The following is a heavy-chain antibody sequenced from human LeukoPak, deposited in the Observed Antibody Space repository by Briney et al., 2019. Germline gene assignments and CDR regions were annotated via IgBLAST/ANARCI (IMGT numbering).Heavy chain of an antibody. J-gene: IGHJ4*02. CDR2: IIPIFGTA. Sequence: SVKVSCKASGGTFSSYAISWVRQAPGQGLEWMGRIIPIFGTANYAQKFQGRDTITTDESTSTAYMELSSLRSEDTAVYYCARGGYCSGGSCSPYYFDYWGQGTLVTVSS. D-gene: IGHD2-15*01. V-gene: IGHV1-69*05. CDR1: GGTFSSYA. CDR3: ARGGYCSGGSCSPYYFDY.